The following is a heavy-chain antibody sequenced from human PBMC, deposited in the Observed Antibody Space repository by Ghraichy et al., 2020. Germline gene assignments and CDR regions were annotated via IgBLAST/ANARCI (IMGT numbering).Heavy chain of an antibody. D-gene: IGHD5-18*01. CDR1: GYSFTSYW. V-gene: IGHV5-51*01. CDR3: ARRIQLWSNISGSWNHYYYYYGMDV. J-gene: IGHJ6*02. Sequence: GESLNISCKGSGYSFTSYWIGWVRQMPGKGLEWMGIIYPGDSDTRYSPSFQGQVTISADKSISTAYLQWSSLKASDTAMYYCARRIQLWSNISGSWNHYYYYYGMDVWGQGTTVTVSS. CDR2: IYPGDSDT.